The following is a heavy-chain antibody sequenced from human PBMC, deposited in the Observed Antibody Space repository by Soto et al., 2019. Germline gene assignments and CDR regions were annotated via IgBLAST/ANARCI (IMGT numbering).Heavy chain of an antibody. CDR2: INPNSGGT. D-gene: IGHD6-13*01. CDR3: AREDSSSWYVWFDP. J-gene: IGHJ5*02. CDR1: GYTFTGYY. V-gene: IGHV1-2*06. Sequence: GASVKVSCKASGYTFTGYYMHWVRQAPGQGLEWMGRINPNSGGTNYAQKFQGRVTMTRDTSISTAYMELSRLRSDDTAVYYCAREDSSSWYVWFDPWGPGTLVTVSS.